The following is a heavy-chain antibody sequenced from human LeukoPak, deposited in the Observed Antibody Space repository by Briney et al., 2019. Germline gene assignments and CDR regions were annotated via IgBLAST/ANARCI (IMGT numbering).Heavy chain of an antibody. Sequence: SVKVSCKASGGTFISYGISWVRQAPGQGLEWTGGIIPIFGTANYAQKFQGRVTITADESTSTAYMELSSLRSEDTAVYYCARTGENPPAATLYGMDVWGQGTTVTVSS. V-gene: IGHV1-69*13. J-gene: IGHJ6*02. CDR1: GGTFISYG. CDR2: IIPIFGTA. D-gene: IGHD2-15*01. CDR3: ARTGENPPAATLYGMDV.